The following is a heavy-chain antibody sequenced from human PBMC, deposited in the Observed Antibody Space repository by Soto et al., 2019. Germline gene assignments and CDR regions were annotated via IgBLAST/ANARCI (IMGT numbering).Heavy chain of an antibody. CDR3: ARDHPYDSSGYYFDY. CDR1: GGTFSSYT. V-gene: IGHV1-69*04. CDR2: IIPILGIA. J-gene: IGHJ4*02. D-gene: IGHD3-22*01. Sequence: ASVKVSCKASGGTFSSYTISWVRQAPGQGLEWMGRIIPILGIANYAQKFQGRVTITADKSTSTAYMELSSLRSEDTAVYYCARDHPYDSSGYYFDYWGQGTLVTVSS.